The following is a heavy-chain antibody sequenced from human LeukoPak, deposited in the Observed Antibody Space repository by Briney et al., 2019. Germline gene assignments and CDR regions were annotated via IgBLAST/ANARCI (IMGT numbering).Heavy chain of an antibody. D-gene: IGHD2-8*01. Sequence: GGSLRLSCAASGFSFSTYWMSWVRQAPGKGLEWVASITQDGSEKYYVDSVKGRFTISRDNAKNSLYLQMNSLRAEDTAVYYCARDRWGLLGGDFWGQGTLVTVYS. CDR1: GFSFSTYW. CDR3: ARDRWGLLGGDF. CDR2: ITQDGSEK. V-gene: IGHV3-7*04. J-gene: IGHJ4*02.